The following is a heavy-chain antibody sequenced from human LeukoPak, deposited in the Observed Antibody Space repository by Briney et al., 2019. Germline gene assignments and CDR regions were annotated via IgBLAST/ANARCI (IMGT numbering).Heavy chain of an antibody. CDR2: IKQDGSEK. CDR1: GFTFSSYW. Sequence: GGSLRLSCAASGFTFSSYWMSWVRQAPGKGLEWVANIKQDGSEKYYVDSVKGRFTISRDNAKNSLYLQMNSLRAEDTAVYYCARDLHSGSYEDAFDIWGQETMVTVSS. V-gene: IGHV3-7*01. J-gene: IGHJ3*02. D-gene: IGHD1-26*01. CDR3: ARDLHSGSYEDAFDI.